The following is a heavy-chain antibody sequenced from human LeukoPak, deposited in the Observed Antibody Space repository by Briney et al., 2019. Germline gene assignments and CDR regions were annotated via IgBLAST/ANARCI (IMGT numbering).Heavy chain of an antibody. D-gene: IGHD2-21*01. Sequence: PSETLSLTCTVSGGSISSGDYYWSWIRQSPGKGLEWIGYIYYSGSTYYNASLKSRVTMSVDTSKNQFSLKLSSVTAADTAVYYCARTESTYYYFDYWGQGTLVTVSS. CDR3: ARTESTYYYFDY. CDR2: IYYSGST. J-gene: IGHJ4*02. V-gene: IGHV4-30-4*01. CDR1: GGSISSGDYY.